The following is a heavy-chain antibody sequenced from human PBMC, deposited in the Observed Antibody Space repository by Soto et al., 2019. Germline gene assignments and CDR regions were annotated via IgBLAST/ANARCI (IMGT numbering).Heavy chain of an antibody. CDR2: IIPIFGTA. CDR1: GGTFSSYA. CDR3: ARCRLGATGDSYYYYYYGMDV. Sequence: ASVKVSCKASGGTFSSYAISWVRQAPGQGLEWMGGIIPIFGTANYAQKFQGRVTITADKSTSTAYMELSSLRSEDTAVYYCARCRLGATGDSYYYYYYGMDVWGQGTTVTVSS. D-gene: IGHD1-26*01. V-gene: IGHV1-69*06. J-gene: IGHJ6*02.